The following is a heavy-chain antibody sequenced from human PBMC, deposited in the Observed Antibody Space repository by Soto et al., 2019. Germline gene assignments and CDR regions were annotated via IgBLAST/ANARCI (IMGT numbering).Heavy chain of an antibody. CDR1: GGSISSGGYY. CDR3: ARGGIAAAAPPDY. V-gene: IGHV4-31*03. J-gene: IGHJ4*02. Sequence: QVQLQESGPGLVKPSQTLSLTCTVSGGSISSGGYYWSWIRQHPGKGLEWIGYIYYSGSTYYNTSLKRRVTISVDTSKNQFSLKLSSVTAADTAVYYCARGGIAAAAPPDYWGQGTLVTVSS. CDR2: IYYSGST. D-gene: IGHD6-13*01.